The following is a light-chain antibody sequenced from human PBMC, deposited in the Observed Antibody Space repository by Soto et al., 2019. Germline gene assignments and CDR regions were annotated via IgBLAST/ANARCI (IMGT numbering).Light chain of an antibody. CDR3: QQYNSYPWT. CDR2: HAY. J-gene: IGKJ1*01. Sequence: DIQMTQSPSTLSASVGDRVTLTCRVSQSISSWLAWYQQKPGKAPKLPIYHAYSLESGVPSRFSGSESGTEFTLTINSLQPDDFATYYCQQYNSYPWTFGQGTKVEIK. V-gene: IGKV1-5*01. CDR1: QSISSW.